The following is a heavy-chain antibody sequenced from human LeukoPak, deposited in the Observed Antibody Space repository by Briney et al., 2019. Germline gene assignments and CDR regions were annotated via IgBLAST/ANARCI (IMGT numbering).Heavy chain of an antibody. V-gene: IGHV1-69*06. CDR3: ATPPYSGSYYY. D-gene: IGHD1-26*01. CDR1: GGTFSSYA. Sequence: SVKVSCKASGGTFSSYAISWVRQAPGQGLEWMGGIISIFGTANYAQKFQGRVTMTEDTSTDTAYMELSSLRSEDTAVYYCATPPYSGSYYYWGQGTLVTVSS. J-gene: IGHJ4*02. CDR2: IISIFGTA.